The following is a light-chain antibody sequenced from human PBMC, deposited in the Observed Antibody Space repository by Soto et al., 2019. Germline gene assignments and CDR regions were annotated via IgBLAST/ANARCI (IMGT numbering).Light chain of an antibody. J-gene: IGKJ3*01. V-gene: IGKV4-1*01. Sequence: DIVMTQSPDSLAVSLGERATINCKSSQSVLYSSNNKNYLAWYQQKPGQPPKLLIYWASTLESGVPDRFSGSGSGTDFTLTISSLQAEDVAVYYCQQYDSTPLTFGPGTRVAIK. CDR3: QQYDSTPLT. CDR1: QSVLYSSNNKNY. CDR2: WAS.